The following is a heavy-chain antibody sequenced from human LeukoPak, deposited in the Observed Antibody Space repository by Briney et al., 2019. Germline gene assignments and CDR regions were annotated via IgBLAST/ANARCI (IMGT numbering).Heavy chain of an antibody. D-gene: IGHD2-2*01. J-gene: IGHJ4*02. CDR1: RFTFSNYA. V-gene: IGHV3-23*01. CDR3: AKDYPECTGTSCSGEAFFDY. Sequence: GGSLRLSCAASRFTFSNYAMSWVRQAAGKGLEWVSGITSGHSTFYADSVKGRFTISRDNSKNTVYLQMNSLRAEDTAVYYYAKDYPECTGTSCSGEAFFDYWGQGTLVTVSS. CDR2: ITSGHST.